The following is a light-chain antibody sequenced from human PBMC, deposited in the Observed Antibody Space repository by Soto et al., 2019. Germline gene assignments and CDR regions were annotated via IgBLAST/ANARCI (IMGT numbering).Light chain of an antibody. CDR3: QQYGSSPRT. CDR2: GVS. CDR1: QSVSSSY. Sequence: EIVLTQSPGTLSLSPGERATLSCRASQSVSSSYLAWFQQKPGQAPRLLIYGVSTRATGIPGRFSGSGSGTDFILTISRLEPEDCAVYYCQQYGSSPRTFGRGTKLDI. J-gene: IGKJ2*01. V-gene: IGKV3-20*01.